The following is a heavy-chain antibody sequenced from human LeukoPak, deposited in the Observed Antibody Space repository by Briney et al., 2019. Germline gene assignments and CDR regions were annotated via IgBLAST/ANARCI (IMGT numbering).Heavy chain of an antibody. Sequence: SVKVSCKASGGTFSSYAISWVRQAPGQGLEWMGRIIPILGIANYAQKFQGRVTITADESTSTAYMELSSLRPEDTAVYYCARGWELRDFDYWGQGTLVTVSS. D-gene: IGHD1-26*01. CDR1: GGTFSSYA. V-gene: IGHV1-69*04. J-gene: IGHJ4*02. CDR3: ARGWELRDFDY. CDR2: IIPILGIA.